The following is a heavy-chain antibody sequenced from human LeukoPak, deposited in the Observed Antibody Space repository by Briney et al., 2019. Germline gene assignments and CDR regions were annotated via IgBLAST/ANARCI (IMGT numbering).Heavy chain of an antibody. J-gene: IGHJ5*02. D-gene: IGHD6-13*01. Sequence: PGGSLRLSCAASGFTVGNNYMNWVRQAPGKGLEWVSLIYSGGTTYYADSVKGRFTISRDSSKNTLYLQMNSLRVEDTAVYYCARDPPAVKTNTYAWGQGTLVTVSS. CDR2: IYSGGTT. CDR3: ARDPPAVKTNTYA. CDR1: GFTVGNNY. V-gene: IGHV3-66*01.